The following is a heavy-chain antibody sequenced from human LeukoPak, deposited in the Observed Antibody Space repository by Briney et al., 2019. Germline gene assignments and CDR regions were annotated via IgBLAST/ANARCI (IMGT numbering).Heavy chain of an antibody. CDR1: GFTFSSYW. CDR3: ARVIRYFDWLPEKGYWFDP. CDR2: INSDGSST. Sequence: GGSLRLSCAASGFTFSSYWMHWVRQAPGKGLVWVSRINSDGSSTSYADSVKGRFTISRDNAKNTLYLQMNSLRAEDTAVYYCARVIRYFDWLPEKGYWFDPWGQRTLVTVSS. J-gene: IGHJ5*02. V-gene: IGHV3-74*01. D-gene: IGHD3-9*01.